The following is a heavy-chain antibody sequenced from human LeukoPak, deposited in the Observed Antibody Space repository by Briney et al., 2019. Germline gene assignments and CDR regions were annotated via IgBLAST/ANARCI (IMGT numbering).Heavy chain of an antibody. J-gene: IGHJ5*02. Sequence: PGGSLRLSCAASGFAFNTYSMNWVRQTPGKGLEWVSSISSSSRYIYYADSVKGRFTISRDNAKNSLYLQMNSLRAEDTAVYYCARDREYTYYLHNWFDPWGQGTLVTVSS. CDR3: ARDREYTYYLHNWFDP. CDR2: ISSSSRYI. CDR1: GFAFNTYS. D-gene: IGHD2/OR15-2a*01. V-gene: IGHV3-21*01.